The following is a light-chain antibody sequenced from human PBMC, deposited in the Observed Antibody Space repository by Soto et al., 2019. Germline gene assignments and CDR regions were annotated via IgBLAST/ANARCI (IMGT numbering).Light chain of an antibody. J-gene: IGLJ2*01. Sequence: QSALTQPASVSGSPGQSITISCTGTSSDVGAFTSVSWYQQHPGKAPKLIIYDIIHRPSGVSDRFSGSKSVNTASLTISGLQTEDEATYHCSSYSLSTTLVVFFGGTKLTFL. V-gene: IGLV2-14*03. CDR3: SSYSLSTTLVV. CDR1: SSDVGAFTS. CDR2: DII.